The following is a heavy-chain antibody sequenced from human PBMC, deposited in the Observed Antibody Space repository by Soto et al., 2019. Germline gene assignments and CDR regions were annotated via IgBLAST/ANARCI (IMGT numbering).Heavy chain of an antibody. V-gene: IGHV3-48*03. J-gene: IGHJ6*02. CDR2: ISSSGSTI. D-gene: IGHD6-13*01. CDR3: ARKSSLRRDYYYYYYGMDV. CDR1: GFTFSSYE. Sequence: GGSLRLSCAASGFTFSSYEMNWVRQAPGKGLEWVSYISSSGSTIYYADSVKGRFTISRDNAKNSLYLQMNSLRVEDTAVYYCARKSSLRRDYYYYYYGMDVWGQGTTVTVSS.